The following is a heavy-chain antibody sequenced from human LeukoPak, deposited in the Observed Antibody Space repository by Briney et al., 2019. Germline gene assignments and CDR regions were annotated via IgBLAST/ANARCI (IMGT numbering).Heavy chain of an antibody. CDR3: ASGGVPAAGNYFDY. D-gene: IGHD2-2*01. J-gene: IGHJ4*02. V-gene: IGHV3-53*01. CDR1: GFTVSNNY. Sequence: PGGSLRLSCAASGFTVSNNYMTWVRQAPGKGLEWVSVIYSGGTTYYADSVKGRFTISRDNSKNTLYLQMNSLRADDTAVYYCASGGVPAAGNYFDYWGQGTLVTVSS. CDR2: IYSGGTT.